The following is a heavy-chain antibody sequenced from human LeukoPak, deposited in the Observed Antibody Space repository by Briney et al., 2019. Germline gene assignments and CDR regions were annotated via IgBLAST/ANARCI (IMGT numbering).Heavy chain of an antibody. CDR3: ARRVDSSLRFNWFDP. D-gene: IGHD6-6*01. J-gene: IGHJ5*02. V-gene: IGHV4-39*07. CDR1: GGSISSSSYY. CDR2: IYYSGST. Sequence: SETLSLTCTVSGGSISSSSYYWGWIRQPPGKGLKWIGSIYYSGSTNYNPSLKSRVTISVDTSKNQFSLKLSSVTAADTAVYYCARRVDSSLRFNWFDPWGQGTLVTVSS.